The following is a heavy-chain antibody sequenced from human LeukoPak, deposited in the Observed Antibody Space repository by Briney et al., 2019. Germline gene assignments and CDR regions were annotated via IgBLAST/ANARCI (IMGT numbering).Heavy chain of an antibody. V-gene: IGHV3-7*01. D-gene: IGHD3-22*01. J-gene: IGHJ4*02. CDR1: GFSFSTYW. CDR2: IKEDGSEK. CDR3: ATAERQFDSSGVFDY. Sequence: PGGSLKLSCVASGFSFSTYWMSWVRQAPGKGLEWVANIKEDGSEKYYVDSVKGRFTMSRDNAKNSVYLQMNRLRVEDTAVYYCATAERQFDSSGVFDYWGQGTLVTVSS.